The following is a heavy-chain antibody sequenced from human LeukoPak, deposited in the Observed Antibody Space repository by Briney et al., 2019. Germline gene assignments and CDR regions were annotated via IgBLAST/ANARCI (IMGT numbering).Heavy chain of an antibody. CDR2: IYYSGST. D-gene: IGHD3-3*01. V-gene: IGHV4-39*01. Sequence: SETLSLTCTVSGGSISSSSYYWGWIRQPPARGLEWIGSIYYSGSTYYNPSLKSRITISVDMSKNQFSLKLSSVTAADTALYYCARHSGLRTPFDPWGQGSLVTVTS. J-gene: IGHJ5*02. CDR3: ARHSGLRTPFDP. CDR1: GGSISSSSYY.